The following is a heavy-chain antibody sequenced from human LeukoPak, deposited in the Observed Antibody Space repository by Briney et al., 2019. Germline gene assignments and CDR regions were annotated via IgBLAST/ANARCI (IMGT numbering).Heavy chain of an antibody. Sequence: ASVKVSCKASGYTFTSYYMHWVRQAPGQGLEWMAWINTCNGNTYYAEKFQGRVTMTTDTSTSTAYMELRSLRSDDTAVYYCARDRGDGGYYDSSGYYSTPNFEYWGQGTLVTVSS. V-gene: IGHV1-18*04. D-gene: IGHD3-22*01. CDR1: GYTFTSYY. CDR2: INTCNGNT. CDR3: ARDRGDGGYYDSSGYYSTPNFEY. J-gene: IGHJ4*02.